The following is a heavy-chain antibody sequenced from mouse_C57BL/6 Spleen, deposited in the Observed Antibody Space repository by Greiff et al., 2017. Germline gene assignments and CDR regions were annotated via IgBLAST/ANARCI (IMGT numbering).Heavy chain of an antibody. V-gene: IGHV1-52*01. J-gene: IGHJ4*01. CDR1: GYTFTSYW. CDR3: ARWRDDDYAMDY. Sequence: VQLQQPGAELVRPGSSVKLSCKASGYTFTSYWMHWVKQRPIQGLEWIGNIDPSDSETHYNQKFKDKATLTVDKSSSTAYMQLSSLTSEDSAVYYCARWRDDDYAMDYWGQGTSVTVSS. CDR2: IDPSDSET. D-gene: IGHD2-14*01.